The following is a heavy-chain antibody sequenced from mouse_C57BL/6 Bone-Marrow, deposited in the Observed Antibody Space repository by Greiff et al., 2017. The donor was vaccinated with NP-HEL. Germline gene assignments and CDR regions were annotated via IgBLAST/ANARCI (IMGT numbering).Heavy chain of an antibody. D-gene: IGHD1-1*01. V-gene: IGHV5-6*01. Sequence: EVQLQESGGDLVKPGGSLKLSCAASGFTFSSYGMSWVRQTPDKRLEWVATISSGGSYTYYPDSVKGRFPISRDNAKNTLYLQMSSLKSEDTAMYYCARVLYGSSYVGYYFDYWGQGTTLTVSS. J-gene: IGHJ2*01. CDR3: ARVLYGSSYVGYYFDY. CDR2: ISSGGSYT. CDR1: GFTFSSYG.